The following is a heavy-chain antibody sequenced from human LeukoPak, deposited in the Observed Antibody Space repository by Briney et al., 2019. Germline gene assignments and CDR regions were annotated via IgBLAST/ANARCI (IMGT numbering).Heavy chain of an antibody. D-gene: IGHD3-3*01. V-gene: IGHV3-21*01. J-gene: IGHJ4*02. CDR1: GFTFSSYS. CDR2: ISSSSSYI. Sequence: GGALRLSCAASGFTFSSYSMNWVRQAPGKGLEWVSSISSSSSYIYYADSVKGRFTISRDNAKNSLYLQMNSLRAEDTAVYYCASKDDFWSGYNYWGQGTLVTVSS. CDR3: ASKDDFWSGYNY.